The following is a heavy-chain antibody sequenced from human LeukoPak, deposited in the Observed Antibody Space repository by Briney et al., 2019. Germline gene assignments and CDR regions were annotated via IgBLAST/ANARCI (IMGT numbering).Heavy chain of an antibody. D-gene: IGHD5-18*01. V-gene: IGHV3-21*04. CDR1: GFTFSTYS. J-gene: IGHJ4*02. CDR3: TRDSVGDSYADY. Sequence: GGSLRLSCAASGFTFSTYSMNWVRQAPGKGLEWVSSISSNNRYIYYADSVKGRFTISRDNAKNSLYLQMNSLRAEDTAVYYCTRDSVGDSYADYWGQGTLVTVSS. CDR2: ISSNNRYI.